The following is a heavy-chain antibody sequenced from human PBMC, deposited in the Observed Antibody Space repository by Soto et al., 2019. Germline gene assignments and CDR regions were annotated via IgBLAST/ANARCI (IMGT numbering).Heavy chain of an antibody. V-gene: IGHV3-74*01. Sequence: EVQLVESGGGLVQPGGSLRLSCAASGFTFSHYWMHWVRQGPGQGLLGVSRSNSDGISTNYADSVKGRFTIARDNAKNTLYMENIRLRAEDTAVSACASGVFPHIAATGDNSFDPGGQGTLVTVSS. CDR1: GFTFSHYW. J-gene: IGHJ5*02. D-gene: IGHD2-15*01. CDR2: SNSDGIST. CDR3: ASGVFPHIAATGDNSFDP.